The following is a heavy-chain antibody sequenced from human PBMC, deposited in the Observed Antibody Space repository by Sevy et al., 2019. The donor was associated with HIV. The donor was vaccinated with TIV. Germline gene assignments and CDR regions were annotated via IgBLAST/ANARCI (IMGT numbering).Heavy chain of an antibody. V-gene: IGHV4-34*01. J-gene: IGHJ4*02. CDR3: ASVTVGGVIVTQIFDY. CDR1: GGSFSGYY. CDR2: INHSGST. Sequence: SETLSLTCAVYGGSFSGYYWSWIRQPPGKGLEWIGEINHSGSTNYNPSLKSRVTISVDTSKNQFSLKLSSVTAADTAVYYCASVTVGGVIVTQIFDYWGQGTLVTVSS. D-gene: IGHD3-16*02.